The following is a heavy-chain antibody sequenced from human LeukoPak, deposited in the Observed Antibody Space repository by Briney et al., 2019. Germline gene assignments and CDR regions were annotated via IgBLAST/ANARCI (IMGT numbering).Heavy chain of an antibody. CDR2: INHSGST. V-gene: IGHV4-34*01. Sequence: GSLRLSCAASGFTFSSYAMSWVRQAPGKGLEWIGEINHSGSTNYNPSLKSRVTISVDTSKNQFSLKLSSVTAADTAVYYCARGRPGARFGWFDPWGQGTLVTVSS. J-gene: IGHJ5*02. CDR3: ARGRPGARFGWFDP. D-gene: IGHD3-10*01. CDR1: GFTFSSYA.